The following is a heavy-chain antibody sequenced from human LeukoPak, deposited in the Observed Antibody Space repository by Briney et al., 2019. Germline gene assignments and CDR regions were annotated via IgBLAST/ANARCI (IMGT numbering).Heavy chain of an antibody. CDR3: ARRTPRKLNYDILTGYGYYFDY. Sequence: SETLSLTCTVSGGSISSYYWSWIRQPPEKGLEWIGYIYYSGSTNYNPSLKSRVAISVDTSKNQFSLKLSSVTAADTAVYYCARRTPRKLNYDILTGYGYYFDYWGQGTLVTVSS. D-gene: IGHD3-9*01. V-gene: IGHV4-59*12. CDR2: IYYSGST. J-gene: IGHJ4*02. CDR1: GGSISSYY.